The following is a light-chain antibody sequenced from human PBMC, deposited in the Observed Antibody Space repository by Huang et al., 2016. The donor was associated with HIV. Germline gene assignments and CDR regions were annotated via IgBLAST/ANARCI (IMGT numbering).Light chain of an antibody. V-gene: IGKV4-1*01. J-gene: IGKJ1*01. CDR2: WAS. CDR3: HQYYDTPQT. Sequence: DIVVTQSPDSLALSLGERAAINCTASQSVLKTSNNKNCLSWYQLKPGQPPKLLIYWASTRESGVPDRFSGSGSGTHFTLTIASLQAEDVAVYYCHQYYDTPQTFGQGTKVEVK. CDR1: QSVLKTSNNKNC.